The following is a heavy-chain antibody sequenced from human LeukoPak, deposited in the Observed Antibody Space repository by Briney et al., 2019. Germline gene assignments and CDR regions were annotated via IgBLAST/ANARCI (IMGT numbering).Heavy chain of an antibody. CDR1: GGTFSSYA. D-gene: IGHD3-22*01. V-gene: IGHV1-69*05. CDR3: ARDYYDNTGYLPFDY. CDR2: IIPIFGTA. J-gene: IGHJ4*02. Sequence: ASVKVSCKASGGTFSSYAISWVRQAPGQGLEWMGGIIPIFGTANYAQKFQDRVTMTTDTSTSTAYMELRSLRSDDTAVYYCARDYYDNTGYLPFDYWGQGTLVTVSS.